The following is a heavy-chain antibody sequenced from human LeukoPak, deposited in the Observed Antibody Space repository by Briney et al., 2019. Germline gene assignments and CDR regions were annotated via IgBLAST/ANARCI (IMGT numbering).Heavy chain of an antibody. J-gene: IGHJ4*02. CDR2: INPNSGGT. D-gene: IGHD3-22*01. V-gene: IGHV1-2*02. CDR3: ARLASSGYRMFDY. Sequence: RASVKVSCKASGYTFTSYGISWVRQAPGQGLEWMGWINPNSGGTNYAQKFQGRVTMTRDTPISTAYMELSRLRSDDTAVYYCARLASSGYRMFDYWGQGTLVTVSS. CDR1: GYTFTSYG.